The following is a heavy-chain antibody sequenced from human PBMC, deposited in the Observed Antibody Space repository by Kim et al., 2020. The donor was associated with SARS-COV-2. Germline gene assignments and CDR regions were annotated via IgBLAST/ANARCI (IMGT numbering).Heavy chain of an antibody. CDR2: ITDDGVYK. Sequence: GGSLRLSCAASGSSFSRFAIHWVRQAPGKGLEWVSTITDDGVYKYYAESVRGRFTISRDIAKHSVFLQMDSLGVEVTPTSYCTSPLDGYDPRNSWGRGT. V-gene: IGHV3-21*01. J-gene: IGHJ4*02. CDR1: GSSFSRFA. D-gene: IGHD5-12*01. CDR3: TSPLDGYDPRNS.